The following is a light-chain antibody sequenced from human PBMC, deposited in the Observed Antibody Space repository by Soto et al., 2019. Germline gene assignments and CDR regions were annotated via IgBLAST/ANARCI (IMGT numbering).Light chain of an antibody. CDR2: EVS. Sequence: QCVLTQPASASGAAGQSVTISCTGTSSDVGAYNYVSWYQQLPGKAPKLIIYEVSKRPSGVPDRFSGSKSGNTASLTVSGLQAEDEADYYCTSYAGTYSFFYVFGTGTKVTV. CDR3: TSYAGTYSFFYV. J-gene: IGLJ1*01. CDR1: SSDVGAYNY. V-gene: IGLV2-8*01.